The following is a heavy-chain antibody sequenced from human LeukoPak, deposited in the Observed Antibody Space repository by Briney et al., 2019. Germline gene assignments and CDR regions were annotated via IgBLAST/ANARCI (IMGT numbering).Heavy chain of an antibody. CDR2: ISGSGGST. J-gene: IGHJ4*02. V-gene: IGHV3-23*01. CDR1: GFTFSSYA. D-gene: IGHD3-10*01. CDR3: AKEYYGSGSYDY. Sequence: GGSLRLSCAASGFTFSSYAMSWVRQAPGKGLEWVSGISGSGGSTYYADSAKGRFTISRDNSKNTLYLQMNSLRAEDTAVYYCAKEYYGSGSYDYWGQGTLVTVSS.